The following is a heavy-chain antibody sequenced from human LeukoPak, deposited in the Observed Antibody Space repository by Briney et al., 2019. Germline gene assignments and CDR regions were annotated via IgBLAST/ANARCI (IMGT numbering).Heavy chain of an antibody. Sequence: GGSLRLSCAASGFTFDDYAMHWVRQAPGKGLEWVSGISWNSGSIGYADSVKGRFTISRDNAKNSLYLQMNSLRAEDTAVYYCARVGRLGPLDYWGQGTLVTVSS. J-gene: IGHJ4*02. CDR2: ISWNSGSI. D-gene: IGHD3-16*01. CDR3: ARVGRLGPLDY. V-gene: IGHV3-9*01. CDR1: GFTFDDYA.